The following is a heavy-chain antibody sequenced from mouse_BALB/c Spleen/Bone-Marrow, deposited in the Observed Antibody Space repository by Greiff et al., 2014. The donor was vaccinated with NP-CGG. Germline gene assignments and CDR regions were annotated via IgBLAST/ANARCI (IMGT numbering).Heavy chain of an antibody. Sequence: LVKTGASVKISCKASGYSFTDYYMHWVKQSHGKSLEWIGYISCYNGATRYNQKFKGKATLTVDTSSSTAHMQFNSLTSEDSAVYFCARGGTMISTDAMDYWGQGTSVTVSS. CDR2: ISCYNGAT. J-gene: IGHJ4*01. CDR3: ARGGTMISTDAMDY. V-gene: IGHV1S34*01. D-gene: IGHD2-4*01. CDR1: GYSFTDYY.